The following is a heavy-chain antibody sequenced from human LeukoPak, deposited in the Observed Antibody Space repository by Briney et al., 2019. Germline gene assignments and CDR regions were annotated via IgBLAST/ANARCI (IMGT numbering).Heavy chain of an antibody. CDR1: GGSISSYY. CDR3: ASTYCSSTSRYLGWFDP. J-gene: IGHJ5*02. V-gene: IGHV4-4*07. Sequence: SETLSLTCTVSGGSISSYYWSWIRQPAGKGLEWIGRIYTSGSTNYNPSLKSRVTISVDTSKNQFSLKLSSVTAADTAVYYCASTYCSSTSRYLGWFDPWGQGTLVTVSS. CDR2: IYTSGST. D-gene: IGHD2-2*01.